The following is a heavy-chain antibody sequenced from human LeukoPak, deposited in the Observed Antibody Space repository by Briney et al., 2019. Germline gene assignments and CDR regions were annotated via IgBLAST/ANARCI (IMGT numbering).Heavy chain of an antibody. D-gene: IGHD6-6*01. J-gene: IGHJ5*02. V-gene: IGHV3-11*06. CDR3: ARDLSSIAARRSWFDP. CDR1: GFTFSDYY. Sequence: GGSLRLSCAASGFTFSDYYMSWIRQAPGKGLEWVSYISSSSSYTNYADSVKGRFTISRDNAKNSLYLQMNSLRAEDTAVYYCARDLSSIAARRSWFDPWGQGTLVTVSS. CDR2: ISSSSSYT.